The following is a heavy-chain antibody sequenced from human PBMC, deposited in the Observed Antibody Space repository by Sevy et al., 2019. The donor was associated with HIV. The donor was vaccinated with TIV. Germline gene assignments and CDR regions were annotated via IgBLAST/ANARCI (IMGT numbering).Heavy chain of an antibody. J-gene: IGHJ5*02. CDR1: GFTVSSHY. V-gene: IGHV3-53*01. CDR3: ARVGTTNWFDP. D-gene: IGHD1-1*01. Sequence: GGSLRLSCAASGFTVSSHYMSCVRQAPGKGLEWVSFIYSGGRTSSADSVKGRLPISRDNSKSTLYLQMNSLRAEDTAVYYCARVGTTNWFDPGGQGTLVTVSS. CDR2: IYSGGRT.